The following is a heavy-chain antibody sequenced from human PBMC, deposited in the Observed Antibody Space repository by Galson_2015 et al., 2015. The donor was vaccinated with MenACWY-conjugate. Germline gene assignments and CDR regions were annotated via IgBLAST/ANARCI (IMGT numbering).Heavy chain of an antibody. Sequence: SLRLSCAASGFAFNSYGIHWVRQPPGRGLGWVAVIWFDGTNKYYADSVKGRFTVSRDNPKNTLYLQMNSLTAEDTAVYYCARANRLSGYRNAFYYYYYMDVWGKGTTV. CDR2: IWFDGTNK. V-gene: IGHV3-33*01. J-gene: IGHJ6*03. CDR1: GFAFNSYG. CDR3: ARANRLSGYRNAFYYYYYMDV. D-gene: IGHD3-3*01.